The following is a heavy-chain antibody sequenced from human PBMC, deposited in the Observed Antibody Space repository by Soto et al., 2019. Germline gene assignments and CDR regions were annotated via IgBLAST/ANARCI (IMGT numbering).Heavy chain of an antibody. CDR1: GYSFSSHW. CDR3: ARPRSMSSSGFDI. Sequence: EVQLVESGGGLVQPGGSLRLSCEASGYSFSSHWIHWIRQAPGQGLEVVSRISPEGGFTDYGDSVRGRFTISRDNAKNTLYLQMNSLRPEDTGVYYCARPRSMSSSGFDIWGQGTMVTVSS. V-gene: IGHV3-74*01. J-gene: IGHJ3*02. D-gene: IGHD6-6*01. CDR2: ISPEGGFT.